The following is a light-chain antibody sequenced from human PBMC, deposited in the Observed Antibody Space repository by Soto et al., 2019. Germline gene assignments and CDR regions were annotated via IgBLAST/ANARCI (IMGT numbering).Light chain of an antibody. CDR3: QSYDSSLSGL. CDR1: SSNIGAGYD. J-gene: IGLJ2*01. V-gene: IGLV1-40*01. CDR2: GNS. Sequence: QSVLTQPPSVSGAPGQRVTISCTGSSSNIGAGYDVHWYQQLPGTAPKLLIYGNSNRPSGVPDRFSGSKSSTSASLAITGLQAEDEADYYCQSYDSSLSGLFGGGTKVTVL.